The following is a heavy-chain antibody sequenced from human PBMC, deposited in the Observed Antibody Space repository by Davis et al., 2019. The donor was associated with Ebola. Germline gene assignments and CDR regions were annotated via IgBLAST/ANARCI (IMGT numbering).Heavy chain of an antibody. CDR1: GGYISGYY. CDR3: ARPLGGFRQ. Sequence: SETLSLTCTVSGGYISGYYWGWIRQPPGKGLEWIGSIYHSGSTYYNPSLKSRVTISVDTSKNQFSLKLSSVTAADTAVYYCARPLGGFRQWGQGTLVTVSS. CDR2: IYHSGST. V-gene: IGHV4-38-2*02. J-gene: IGHJ4*02. D-gene: IGHD1-26*01.